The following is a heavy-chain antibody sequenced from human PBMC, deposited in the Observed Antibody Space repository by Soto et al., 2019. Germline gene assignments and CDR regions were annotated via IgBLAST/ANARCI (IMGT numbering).Heavy chain of an antibody. CDR3: TRSITGTTSFDY. CDR2: SRDKGNSYST. J-gene: IGHJ4*02. V-gene: IGHV3-72*01. Sequence: EVQLVESGGGLVQPGGSLRLSCAGSGFIFSDYYIDWVRQAPGKGLEWVGRSRDKGNSYSTDYAASVKGRFTVSQDASKNSLYLQMNSLKTEDTALYYCTRSITGTTSFDYWGQGTLVTVSS. CDR1: GFIFSDYY. D-gene: IGHD1-7*01.